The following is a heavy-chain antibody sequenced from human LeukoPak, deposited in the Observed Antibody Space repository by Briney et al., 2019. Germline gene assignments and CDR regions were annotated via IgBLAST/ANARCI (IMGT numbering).Heavy chain of an antibody. J-gene: IGHJ5*02. V-gene: IGHV1-8*03. D-gene: IGHD6-19*01. CDR3: ARGGGIAVAGNWFDP. CDR1: GYTLTSYD. Sequence: ASVKVSCKASGYTLTSYDINWVRQATGQGLEWMGWMNPNSGNTGYAQKFQGRVTITRNTSISTAYMELSSLRSEDTAVYYCARGGGIAVAGNWFDPWGQGTLVTVSS. CDR2: MNPNSGNT.